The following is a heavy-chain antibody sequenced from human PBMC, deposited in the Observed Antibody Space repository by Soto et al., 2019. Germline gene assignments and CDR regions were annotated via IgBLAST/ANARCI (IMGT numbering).Heavy chain of an antibody. J-gene: IGHJ4*02. CDR1: GFTFSDYW. CDR2: IKEDGSVK. Sequence: GSLRLSCTASGFTFSDYWMSWVRQAPGKGLEWVANIKEDGSVKEYVDSVKGRFTISRDNAKNSVYLQMSSLRAEDTAVYYCARVGYYYDSAGYYSWGQGILVTVSS. D-gene: IGHD3-22*01. V-gene: IGHV3-7*03. CDR3: ARVGYYYDSAGYYS.